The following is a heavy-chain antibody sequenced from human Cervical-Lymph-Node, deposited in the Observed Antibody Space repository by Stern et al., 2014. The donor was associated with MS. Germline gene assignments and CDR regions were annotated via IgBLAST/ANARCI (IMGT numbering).Heavy chain of an antibody. V-gene: IGHV3-30*04. CDR2: ISYDGRNE. D-gene: IGHD4-17*01. CDR3: ARATSTTTVTTPYYGLDV. CDR1: GFTFSNHA. Sequence: QVQLVESGGGVVQPGRSLRLSCVVSGFTFSNHAMHWVRQAPGKGLAWGNVISYDGRNEYYTDSGQGRFTVSRDHSKNTLYLQMNSLRPDDTAVYYCARATSTTTVTTPYYGLDVWGQGTTVTVSS. J-gene: IGHJ6*02.